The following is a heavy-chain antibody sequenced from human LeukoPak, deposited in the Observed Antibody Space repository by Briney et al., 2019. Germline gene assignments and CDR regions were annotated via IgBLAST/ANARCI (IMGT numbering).Heavy chain of an antibody. D-gene: IGHD3-22*01. CDR3: AKDLRIVVVITTTLDAFDI. CDR1: GFTLSSYA. J-gene: IGHJ3*02. Sequence: PGGSLRLSCAASGFTLSSYAMSWVRQAPGKGLEWVSAIIGSGGSTYYADSVKGRFTISRDNSKNTLYLQMNSLRAEDTAVYYCAKDLRIVVVITTTLDAFDIWGQGTMVTVSS. CDR2: IIGSGGST. V-gene: IGHV3-23*01.